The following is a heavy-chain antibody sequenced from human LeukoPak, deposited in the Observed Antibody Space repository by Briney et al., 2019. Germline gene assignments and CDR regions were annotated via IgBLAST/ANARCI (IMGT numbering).Heavy chain of an antibody. D-gene: IGHD3-10*01. J-gene: IGHJ5*02. CDR3: ARGSLGLLWFGEFDGSSWFDP. CDR2: INHSGST. Sequence: SQTLSLTCTVSGGSISSGGYYWSWIRQPPGKGLEWIGEINHSGSTNYNPSLKSRVTISVDTSKNQFSLKLSSVTAADTAVYYCARGSLGLLWFGEFDGSSWFDPWGQGTLVTVSS. CDR1: GGSISSGGYY. V-gene: IGHV4-30-2*01.